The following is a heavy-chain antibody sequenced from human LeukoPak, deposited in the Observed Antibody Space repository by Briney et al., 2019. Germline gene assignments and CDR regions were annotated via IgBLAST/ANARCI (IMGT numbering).Heavy chain of an antibody. Sequence: VASVKVSCKASRRPFSSYAISWVRQAPGQGLEWMGNIIPNFAIANYAQKFHGRVTINADKSTSTAYMELSSLRSEDTAVYYCARAQYLNDYGGYVWFDPWGQGTLVTVSS. J-gene: IGHJ5*02. CDR1: RRPFSSYA. CDR3: ARAQYLNDYGGYVWFDP. CDR2: IIPNFAIA. D-gene: IGHD4-17*01. V-gene: IGHV1-69*04.